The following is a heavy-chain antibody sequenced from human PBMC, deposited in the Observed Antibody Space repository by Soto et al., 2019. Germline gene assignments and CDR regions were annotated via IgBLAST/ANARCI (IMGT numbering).Heavy chain of an antibody. J-gene: IGHJ6*02. CDR3: AKKMVRGSYYYGMDV. Sequence: GGSLRLSCAASGFTFSNYAMSWVRQAPGKGLEWVSAISGSGGNTHYAVSVKGRFTISRDNSKNTLYLQMNSLRAEDTAVYYCAKKMVRGSYYYGMDVWGQGTTVTVSS. CDR2: ISGSGGNT. CDR1: GFTFSNYA. D-gene: IGHD3-10*01. V-gene: IGHV3-23*01.